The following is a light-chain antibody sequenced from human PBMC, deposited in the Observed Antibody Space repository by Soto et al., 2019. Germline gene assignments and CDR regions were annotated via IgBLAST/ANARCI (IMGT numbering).Light chain of an antibody. CDR3: QQYNSYSWT. CDR2: DAS. V-gene: IGKV1-5*01. CDR1: QSISSY. Sequence: DVKMSQSPSSLSAYVGDTVTITCRASQSISSYLNWYQQKPGKAPKLLIYDASSLESGVPSRFSGSGSGTEFTLTISSLQPDDFATYYCQQYNSYSWTFGQGTKV. J-gene: IGKJ1*01.